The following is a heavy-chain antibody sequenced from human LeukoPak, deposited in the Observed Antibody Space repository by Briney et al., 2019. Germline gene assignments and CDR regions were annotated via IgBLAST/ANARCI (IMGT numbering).Heavy chain of an antibody. CDR2: IYYSGST. V-gene: IGHV4-39*07. J-gene: IGHJ3*02. CDR3: ARDWNYDILTGYTRAFDI. D-gene: IGHD3-9*01. CDR1: GGSISSYY. Sequence: SETLSLTCTVSGGSISSYYWGWIRQPPGKGLEWIGSIYYSGSTYYNPSLKSRVTISVDTSKNQFSLKLSSVTAADTAVYYCARDWNYDILTGYTRAFDIWGQGTMVTVSS.